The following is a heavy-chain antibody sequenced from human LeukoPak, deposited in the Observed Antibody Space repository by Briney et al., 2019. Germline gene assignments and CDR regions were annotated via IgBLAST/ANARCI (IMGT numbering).Heavy chain of an antibody. Sequence: PGGSLRLSCAASGFTFSSYGMHWVRQAPGKGLEWVAVISYDVSNNYYTDSVKGRFTISRDNSKNTLYLQMNSLRAEDTAVYYCAKDIHEYYYDSSGAISPPDYYYGMDVWGQGTTVTVSS. J-gene: IGHJ6*02. V-gene: IGHV3-30*18. D-gene: IGHD3-22*01. CDR2: ISYDVSNN. CDR1: GFTFSSYG. CDR3: AKDIHEYYYDSSGAISPPDYYYGMDV.